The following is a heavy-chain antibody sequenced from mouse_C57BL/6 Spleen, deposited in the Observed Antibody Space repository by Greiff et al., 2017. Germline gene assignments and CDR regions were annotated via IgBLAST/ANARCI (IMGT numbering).Heavy chain of an antibody. CDR3: AKAGYSVYFDY. D-gene: IGHD2-3*01. CDR1: GFTFSDYG. Sequence: DVKLVESGGGLVKPGGSLKLSCAASGFTFSDYGMHWVRQAPEKGLEWVAYISSGSSTIYYADTVKGRFTISSDNAKNTLFLQMTSLRSEDTAMYYCAKAGYSVYFDYWGQGTTLTVSS. V-gene: IGHV5-17*01. J-gene: IGHJ2*01. CDR2: ISSGSSTI.